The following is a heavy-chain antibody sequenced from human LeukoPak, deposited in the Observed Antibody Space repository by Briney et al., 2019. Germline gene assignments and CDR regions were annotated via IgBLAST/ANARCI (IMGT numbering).Heavy chain of an antibody. J-gene: IGHJ6*02. CDR3: ARGGITMIVVVISDYYYGMDV. CDR2: ISYDGSNK. Sequence: GGSLRLSCAASGFTFSSYAMHWVRQAPGKGLEWVAVISYDGSNKCYADSVKGRFTISRDNSKNTLYLQMNSLRAEDTAVYYCARGGITMIVVVISDYYYGMDVWGQGTTVTVSS. CDR1: GFTFSSYA. V-gene: IGHV3-30-3*01. D-gene: IGHD3-22*01.